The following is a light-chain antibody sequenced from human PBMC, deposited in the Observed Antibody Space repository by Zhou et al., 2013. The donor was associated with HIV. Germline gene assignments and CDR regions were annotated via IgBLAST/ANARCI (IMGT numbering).Light chain of an antibody. CDR2: GAS. J-gene: IGKJ1*01. Sequence: EIVLTQSPGTLSLSPGERATLSCRASQSLSSTYLAWYQQKPGQAPRLLIYGASSRATGIPDRFSGSGSGTDFTLTISRLEPEDFAVYYCQQYGXSPRTFGQGTKVEIK. CDR1: QSLSSTY. V-gene: IGKV3-20*01. CDR3: QQYGXSPRT.